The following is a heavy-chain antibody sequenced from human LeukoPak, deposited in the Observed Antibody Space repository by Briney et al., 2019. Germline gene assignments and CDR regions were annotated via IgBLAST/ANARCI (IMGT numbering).Heavy chain of an antibody. D-gene: IGHD3-10*01. CDR3: ARDPFGESTY. Sequence: PGGSLRLSCAASGFTFSSYWMHWVRQAPGEGLVWVSRIKTDGSSTSYADSVQDRFTISRDNGMNTLYLQMNSLRAEDTAVYYCARDPFGESTYWGRGILVTVSS. V-gene: IGHV3-74*01. J-gene: IGHJ4*02. CDR2: IKTDGSST. CDR1: GFTFSSYW.